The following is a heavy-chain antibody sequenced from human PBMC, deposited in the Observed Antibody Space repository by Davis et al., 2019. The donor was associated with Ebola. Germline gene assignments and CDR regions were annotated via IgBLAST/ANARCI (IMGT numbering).Heavy chain of an antibody. CDR1: GYTFTGYD. V-gene: IGHV1-69*04. Sequence: AASVKVSCKASGYTFTGYDINWVRQAPGQGLEWMGRIIPILGIANYAQKFQGRVTITRDTSASTAYMELSSLRSEDTAVYYCAKVVTIYYYYGMDVWGQGTTVTVSS. CDR2: IIPILGIA. CDR3: AKVVTIYYYYGMDV. D-gene: IGHD5-18*01. J-gene: IGHJ6*02.